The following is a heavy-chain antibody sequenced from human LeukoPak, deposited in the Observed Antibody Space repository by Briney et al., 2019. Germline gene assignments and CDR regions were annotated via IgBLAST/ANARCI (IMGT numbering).Heavy chain of an antibody. V-gene: IGHV1-46*01. J-gene: IGHJ4*02. Sequence: ASVKVSCKASGYTFTSYYMNWVRQAPGQGLEWMGMINPSGGKRNYAQKFQGRVTMTTDTSTSTVYMELSSLRAEDTAVYYCARRSGIAVAGAFDYWGQGTLVTVSS. CDR3: ARRSGIAVAGAFDY. CDR2: INPSGGKR. D-gene: IGHD6-19*01. CDR1: GYTFTSYY.